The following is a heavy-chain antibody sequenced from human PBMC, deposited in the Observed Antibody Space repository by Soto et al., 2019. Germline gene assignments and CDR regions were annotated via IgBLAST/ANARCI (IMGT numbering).Heavy chain of an antibody. J-gene: IGHJ3*02. D-gene: IGHD3-10*01. Sequence: SETLSLTXTVSGDSINNYYWSWIRQPPGKGLEWIGYIYYSGSTNYNPSLKSRITISVDTSKNQFSLKLSSVTAADTAVYYCARGGSMVREYDAFDIWGQGTMVTVSS. CDR2: IYYSGST. CDR3: ARGGSMVREYDAFDI. V-gene: IGHV4-59*01. CDR1: GDSINNYY.